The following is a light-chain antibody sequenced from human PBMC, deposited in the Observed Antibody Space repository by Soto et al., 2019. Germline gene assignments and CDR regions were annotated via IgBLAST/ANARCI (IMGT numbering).Light chain of an antibody. CDR1: QSVDRSY. J-gene: IGKJ2*02. V-gene: IGKV3-20*01. Sequence: EGVLTQSPGTLSLSPGERATLSCRASQSVDRSYLAWYQHRPDQAPRLHIYGASSRATGIPDRFSGSGSGTDFTHTISRLEPEDFAVYFCQQYGSAPPMCTFGQGTKLEI. CDR3: QQYGSAPPMCT. CDR2: GAS.